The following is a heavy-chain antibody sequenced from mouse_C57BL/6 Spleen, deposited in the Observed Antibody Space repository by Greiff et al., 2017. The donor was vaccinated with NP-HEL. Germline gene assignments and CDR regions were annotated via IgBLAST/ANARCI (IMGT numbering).Heavy chain of an antibody. D-gene: IGHD1-1*01. V-gene: IGHV1-54*01. CDR1: GYAFTNYL. Sequence: VKLQQSGAELVRPGTSVKVSCKASGYAFTNYLIEWVKQRPGQGLEWIGVINPGSGGTNYNEKFKGKATLTADKSSSTAYMQLSSLTSEDSAVYFCARDYGSSYDYYAMDYWGQGTSVTVSS. J-gene: IGHJ4*01. CDR2: INPGSGGT. CDR3: ARDYGSSYDYYAMDY.